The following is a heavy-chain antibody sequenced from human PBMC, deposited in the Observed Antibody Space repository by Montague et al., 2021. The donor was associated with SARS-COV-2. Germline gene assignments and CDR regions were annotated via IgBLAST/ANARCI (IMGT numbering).Heavy chain of an antibody. CDR3: ASVQRGDYYGLGVSAHFDY. CDR1: GGSFSGYY. J-gene: IGHJ4*02. D-gene: IGHD3-10*01. V-gene: IGHV4-59*01. Sequence: SETLSLTCAVYGGSFSGYYWSWIRQPPGKGLEWIGYIYYSGSTNYNPSLKSRVTISVDTSKSQFSLKLSSVTAADTAVYYCASVQRGDYYGLGVSAHFDYWGQGTLVTVSS. CDR2: IYYSGST.